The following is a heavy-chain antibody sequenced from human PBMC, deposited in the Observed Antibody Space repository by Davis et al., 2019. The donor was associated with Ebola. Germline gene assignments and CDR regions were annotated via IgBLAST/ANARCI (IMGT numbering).Heavy chain of an antibody. CDR3: ARQSVVSATAFDY. CDR2: IYPDDSDV. D-gene: IGHD2-21*01. Sequence: KVSCKGSGYSFANYWIGWVRQMPGKGLEWMGIIYPDDSDVIYSPSFQGQVTISADKSISTAYLQWSSLKASDTAMYYCARQSVVSATAFDYWGQGTLVTVSS. V-gene: IGHV5-51*01. J-gene: IGHJ4*02. CDR1: GYSFANYW.